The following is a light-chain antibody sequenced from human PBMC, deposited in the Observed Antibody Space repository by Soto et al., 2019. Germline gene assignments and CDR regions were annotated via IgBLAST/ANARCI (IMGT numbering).Light chain of an antibody. CDR3: QQYNSYAP. V-gene: IGKV1-5*03. Sequence: DIQMTQSPSTLSASVGDRVTITCRASQSISSLLAWYQQKPGKAPKLLIYKASSLESGVPSRFSGSGSGTEFTLTISSLQPDDVATYYCQQYNSYAPFGGGTKVEIK. J-gene: IGKJ4*02. CDR1: QSISSL. CDR2: KAS.